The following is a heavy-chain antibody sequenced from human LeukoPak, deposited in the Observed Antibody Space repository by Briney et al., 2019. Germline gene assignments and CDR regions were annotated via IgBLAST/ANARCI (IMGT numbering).Heavy chain of an antibody. CDR3: ARLWSTDCSGGSCPHQPNY. V-gene: IGHV4-39*01. CDR2: IYYSGST. J-gene: IGHJ4*02. D-gene: IGHD2-15*01. Sequence: SQTLSLTCTVSGGSISSGSYYWSWIRQPAGKGLECIGSIYYSGSTYYNPSLKSRVTMSVDTSKNQFSLKLSSVIAADTAVYYCARLWSTDCSGGSCPHQPNYWGQGTLVTVSS. CDR1: GGSISSGSYY.